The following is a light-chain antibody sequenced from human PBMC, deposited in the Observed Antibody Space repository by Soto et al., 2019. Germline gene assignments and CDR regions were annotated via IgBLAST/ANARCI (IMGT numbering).Light chain of an antibody. J-gene: IGLJ2*01. Sequence: QSALTQPASVSGSPGQSITISCTGTSSDVGDFYYVSWYQQPPGKAPNLMIYDVRNRPSGVSGLFSGSKSGNTAFLTISGLPAEDDADYYGRSYTYSNTLVFGGGTKVTVL. CDR1: SSDVGDFYY. CDR2: DVR. CDR3: RSYTYSNTLV. V-gene: IGLV2-14*01.